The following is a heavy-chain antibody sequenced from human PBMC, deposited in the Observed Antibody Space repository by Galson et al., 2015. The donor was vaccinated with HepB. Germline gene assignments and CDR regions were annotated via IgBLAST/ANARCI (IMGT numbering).Heavy chain of an antibody. CDR3: AREGVCSSTSCYGYYYYYYMDV. Sequence: SLRLFCAASGFTFSSYGMHWVRQAPGKGLEWVAVIWYDGSNKYYADSVKGRFTISRDNSKNTLYLQMNSLRAEDTAVYYCAREGVCSSTSCYGYYYYYYMDVWGKVTTVTISS. V-gene: IGHV3-33*01. J-gene: IGHJ6*03. D-gene: IGHD2-2*01. CDR1: GFTFSSYG. CDR2: IWYDGSNK.